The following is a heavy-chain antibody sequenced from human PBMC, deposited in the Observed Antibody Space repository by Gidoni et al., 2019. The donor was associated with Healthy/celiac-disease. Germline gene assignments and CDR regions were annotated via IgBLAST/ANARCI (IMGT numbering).Heavy chain of an antibody. V-gene: IGHV3-30-3*01. CDR3: ARDRGVIAAAGNWFDP. J-gene: IGHJ5*02. CDR1: GFTFSSYA. D-gene: IGHD6-13*01. CDR2: ISYNGSNK. Sequence: QVQLVESGGGVVQPGRSLRLTCAASGFTFSSYAMHWVRQAPGKGLEWVAVISYNGSNKYYADSVKGRFTISRDNSKNTLYLQMNSLRAEDTAVYYCARDRGVIAAAGNWFDPWGQGTLVTVSS.